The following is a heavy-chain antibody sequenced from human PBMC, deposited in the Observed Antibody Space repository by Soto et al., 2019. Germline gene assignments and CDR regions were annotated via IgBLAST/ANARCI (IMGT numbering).Heavy chain of an antibody. Sequence: LRLSCAASGFTFTSYGMHWVRQAPGKGLEWMALILHDGSAEYYADSVKGRFTISRDNSKNTLYLQMNXXXXXDTAVYYCARSRDGYSFYFYYGMDGWGQGTTVTVSS. CDR2: ILHDGSAE. CDR1: GFTFTSYG. CDR3: ARSRDGYSFYFYYGMDG. V-gene: IGHV3-30*03. D-gene: IGHD4-4*01. J-gene: IGHJ6*02.